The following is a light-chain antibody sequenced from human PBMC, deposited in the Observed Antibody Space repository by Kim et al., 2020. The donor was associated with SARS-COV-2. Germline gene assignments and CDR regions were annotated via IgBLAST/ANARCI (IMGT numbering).Light chain of an antibody. CDR3: SSYTSSSTYV. J-gene: IGLJ1*01. V-gene: IGLV2-14*01. CDR1: SSDVGGYNY. Sequence: QSALTQPASVSGSPGQSITISCTGTSSDVGGYNYVSWYQQHPSKAPKLMIYDVGKRPSGVSNRFSGSKSGNTASLTISGLQAEDEADYYCSSYTSSSTYVFGTGTKVTVL. CDR2: DVG.